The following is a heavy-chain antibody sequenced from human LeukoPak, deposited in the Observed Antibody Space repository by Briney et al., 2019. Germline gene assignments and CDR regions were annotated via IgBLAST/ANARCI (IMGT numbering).Heavy chain of an antibody. CDR3: ARSDYDILTGYYMRLFDY. J-gene: IGHJ4*02. D-gene: IGHD3-9*01. CDR1: NYSISSNYY. Sequence: PSETLSLTCTVSNYSISSNYYWGWIRQPPGKGLEWIGSIHHSGITYYTPSLESRITISLDTSNNQFFLRLYSVTAADTAVYYCARSDYDILTGYYMRLFDYWGQGTLVTVSS. V-gene: IGHV4-38-2*02. CDR2: IHHSGIT.